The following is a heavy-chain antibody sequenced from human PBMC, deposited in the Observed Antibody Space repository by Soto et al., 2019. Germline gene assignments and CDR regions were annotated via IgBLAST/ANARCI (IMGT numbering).Heavy chain of an antibody. CDR3: ATAEDPFFYAMDV. CDR1: GGSITRGGRS. J-gene: IGHJ6*02. V-gene: IGHV4-30-2*01. CDR2: IFHSGST. Sequence: PSETLSLTCVVSGGSITRGGRSWSWIRQPPGKGLEWIGYIFHSGSTSHNPSLKSRATISLDRSKNRFSLRLSSVTAADTAVYYCATAEDPFFYAMDVWGQGTTVTVSS.